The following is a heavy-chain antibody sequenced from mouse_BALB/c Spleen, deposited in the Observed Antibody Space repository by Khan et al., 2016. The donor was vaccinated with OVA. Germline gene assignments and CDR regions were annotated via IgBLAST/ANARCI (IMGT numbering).Heavy chain of an antibody. V-gene: IGHV5-12*02. CDR3: AXHGYGKGDAMDY. Sequence: XVELVESGGGLVQPGGSLKLSCATSGFTFSDYYMYWVRQTPEKRLEWVAYISNGGGSTYYPDTVKGRFTISRDNAKNTLYLQMSRLKSEDTAMYYCAXHGYGKGDAMDYWGQGTSVTVSS. CDR1: GFTFSDYY. J-gene: IGHJ4*01. CDR2: ISNGGGST. D-gene: IGHD2-10*02.